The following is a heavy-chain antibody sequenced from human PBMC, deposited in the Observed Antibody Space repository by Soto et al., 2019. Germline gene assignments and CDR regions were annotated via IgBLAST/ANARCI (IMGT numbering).Heavy chain of an antibody. CDR1: GGSISSGGYS. Sequence: LQLQESGSGLVKPSQTLSLTCAVSGGSISSGGYSWSWIRQPPGKGLEWIGYIYHSGSTYYNPSPXIXXTISVDRSKNQFSLKLSSVTAADTAVYYCARVPSPWGQGTLVTVSS. CDR3: ARVPSP. CDR2: IYHSGST. V-gene: IGHV4-30-2*01. J-gene: IGHJ5*02.